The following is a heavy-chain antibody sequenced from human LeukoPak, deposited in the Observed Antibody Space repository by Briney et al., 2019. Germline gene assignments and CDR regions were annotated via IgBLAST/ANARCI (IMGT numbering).Heavy chain of an antibody. D-gene: IGHD2-15*01. V-gene: IGHV3-23*01. J-gene: IGHJ4*02. CDR1: GFTFSSYA. Sequence: GGSLTLSCAASGFTFSSYAISWVRQAPGKGLEWVSGISGSTGSTDYVDSVKGRFTISRDNSKNTLYLQMTSLRAEDTAVYYCAKQKGVSWYSEEDYWGPGTLVTVSS. CDR2: ISGSTGST. CDR3: AKQKGVSWYSEEDY.